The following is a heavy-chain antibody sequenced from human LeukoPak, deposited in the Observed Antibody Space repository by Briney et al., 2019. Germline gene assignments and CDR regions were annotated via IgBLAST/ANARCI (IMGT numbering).Heavy chain of an antibody. CDR1: GYTFTSYG. D-gene: IGHD2-2*02. J-gene: IGHJ6*03. Sequence: SVKVSCKASGYTFTSYGISWVRQAPGQGLEWMGWISAYNGNANYAQKLQGRVTMTTDTSTSTAYMELRSLRSDDTAMYYCAREAEIVVVPAAIPKATYYYYMDAWGKGTTVTVSS. V-gene: IGHV1-18*01. CDR3: AREAEIVVVPAAIPKATYYYYMDA. CDR2: ISAYNGNA.